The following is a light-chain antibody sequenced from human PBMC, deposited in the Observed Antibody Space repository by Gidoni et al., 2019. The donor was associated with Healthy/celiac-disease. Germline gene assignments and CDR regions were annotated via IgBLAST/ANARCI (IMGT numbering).Light chain of an antibody. CDR2: DVS. CDR1: SSDVGGYNY. J-gene: IGLJ3*02. V-gene: IGLV2-11*01. Sequence: QSALTQPRSVSGSPGPSVTIPCTGTSSDVGGYNYVSWYQQHPGKAPKLMIYDVSKRPSGVPERFSGSKSGNTASLTISGLQAEDEADYYCCSYAGSYTFWVFGGGTKLTVL. CDR3: CSYAGSYTFWV.